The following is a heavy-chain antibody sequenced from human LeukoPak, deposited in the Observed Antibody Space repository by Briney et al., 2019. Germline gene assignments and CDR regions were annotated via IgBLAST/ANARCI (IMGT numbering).Heavy chain of an antibody. CDR1: GDSVSSNSAA. CDR3: ARDPYSGSYYFGYYFDY. D-gene: IGHD1-26*01. V-gene: IGHV6-1*01. J-gene: IGHJ4*02. Sequence: SQTLSLTCAISGDSVSSNSAAWNWIRQSPSRGLEWLGRTYYRSKWYNDYAVSVKSRITINPDTSKNQFSLQLNSVTPEDTAVYYCARDPYSGSYYFGYYFDYWGQGTLVTVSS. CDR2: TYYRSKWYN.